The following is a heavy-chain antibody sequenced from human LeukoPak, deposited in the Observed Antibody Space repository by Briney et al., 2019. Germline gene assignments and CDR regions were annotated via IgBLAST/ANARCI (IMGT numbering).Heavy chain of an antibody. CDR2: ISASGTLT. CDR1: GFSFSSYE. Sequence: GGSLRLSCAASGFSFSSYEMNWVRQAPGKGLEWISYISASGTLTHYADSVEGRFTISRDNAKNSLYLQMNSLRAEDTAVYYCARDDDYYDSSGYYYDYFDYWGQGTLVTVSS. V-gene: IGHV3-48*03. CDR3: ARDDDYYDSSGYYYDYFDY. J-gene: IGHJ4*02. D-gene: IGHD3-22*01.